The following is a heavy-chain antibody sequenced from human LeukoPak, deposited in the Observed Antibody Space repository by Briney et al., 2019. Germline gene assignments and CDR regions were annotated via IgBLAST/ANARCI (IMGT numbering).Heavy chain of an antibody. CDR2: ISYDGSNK. CDR3: AKDLTDSSGWYYFDY. J-gene: IGHJ4*02. D-gene: IGHD6-19*01. Sequence: PGGSLRLSCAASGFTFSSYGMHWVRQAPGKGLEWVAVISYDGSNKYYADSVKGRFTISRDNSKNTLYLQMNSLRAEDTAVYYCAKDLTDSSGWYYFDYWGQGTLVTVS. V-gene: IGHV3-30*18. CDR1: GFTFSSYG.